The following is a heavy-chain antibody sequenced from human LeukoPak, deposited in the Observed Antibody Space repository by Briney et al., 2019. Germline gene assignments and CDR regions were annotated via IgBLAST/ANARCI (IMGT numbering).Heavy chain of an antibody. CDR2: IWYDGTNK. Sequence: GGSLRLSCAASGFTFSSHGIHWVRQAPGRGLEWVAVIWYDGTNKYYEDSVKGRFSISRDDSKNTVYLQMNSLRAEDTAVYCCAREIPRGRITLDYWGQGTLVTVSS. J-gene: IGHJ4*02. CDR3: AREIPRGRITLDY. V-gene: IGHV3-33*01. D-gene: IGHD3-10*01. CDR1: GFTFSSHG.